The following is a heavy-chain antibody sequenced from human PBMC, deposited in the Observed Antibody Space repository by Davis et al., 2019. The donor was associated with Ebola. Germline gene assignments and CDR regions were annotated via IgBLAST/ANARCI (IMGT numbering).Heavy chain of an antibody. CDR2: IYTSGST. CDR1: GGSISSYY. D-gene: IGHD3-22*01. Sequence: PSETLSLTCTVSGGSISSYYWSWIRQPAGKGLEWIGRIYTSGSTNYNPSLKSRVTMSVDTSKNQFSLKLSSVTAADTAVYYCARDLNYYDSSGYYYYFDYWGQGTLVTVSS. CDR3: ARDLNYYDSSGYYYYFDY. J-gene: IGHJ4*02. V-gene: IGHV4-4*07.